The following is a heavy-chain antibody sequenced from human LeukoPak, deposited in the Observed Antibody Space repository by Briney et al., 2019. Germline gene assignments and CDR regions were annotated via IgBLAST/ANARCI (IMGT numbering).Heavy chain of an antibody. D-gene: IGHD3-10*01. CDR3: ARGRYYYGSGSYLLFDY. Sequence: ASVKVSCKASGYTFTSYDINWVRQATGQGLEWMGWMNPNSGNTGYAQKFQGRVTISRNTSISTAYMELSSLRSEDTAVYYCARGRYYYGSGSYLLFDYWGQGTLVTVSS. J-gene: IGHJ4*02. V-gene: IGHV1-8*03. CDR2: MNPNSGNT. CDR1: GYTFTSYD.